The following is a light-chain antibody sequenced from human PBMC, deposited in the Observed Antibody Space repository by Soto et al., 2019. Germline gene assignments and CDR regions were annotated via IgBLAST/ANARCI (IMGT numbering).Light chain of an antibody. J-gene: IGKJ4*01. CDR1: QSVNSN. CDR3: QQRDSWPVT. CDR2: GTS. V-gene: IGKV3D-15*01. Sequence: MTQSPSTLSASVGDIVTLSCRASQSVNSNLAWYQLKPGQAPRLLIFGTSTRATGAPARFSGSGSGTEFTLTISSLEPEDFAVYYCQQRDSWPVTFGGGTKVDIK.